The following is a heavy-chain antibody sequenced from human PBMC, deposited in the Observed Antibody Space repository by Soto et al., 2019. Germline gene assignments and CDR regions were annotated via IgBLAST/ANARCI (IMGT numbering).Heavy chain of an antibody. J-gene: IGHJ6*02. CDR1: GYSFTRHD. Sequence: QVQLVQSGAEVKKPGASVKVSCKASGYSFTRHDINWVRQAPGQGLEWMGWINPNSGNTEYAQRLLGRLTMTTDTTTMTAYREQNTLESEYTTIYYCAKDDIVTSGFIVFGGMDVWGQGTTVTVPS. V-gene: IGHV1-8*01. D-gene: IGHD3-10*01. CDR2: INPNSGNT. CDR3: AKDDIVTSGFIVFGGMDV.